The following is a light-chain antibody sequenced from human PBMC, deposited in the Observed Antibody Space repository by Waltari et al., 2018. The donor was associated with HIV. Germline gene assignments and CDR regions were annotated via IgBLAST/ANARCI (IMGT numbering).Light chain of an antibody. CDR1: SGINFGTYR. J-gene: IGLJ3*02. CDR2: YKSDSDK. V-gene: IGLV5-45*02. CDR3: MIWHSSLAV. Sequence: QAVLTQPSSLSASPGASASLTCTLRSGINFGTYRIYSYQQNPGSPPQYLLRYKSDSDKQQGSGVPSRFSGSKDASANAGILLISGLQSEDEADYYCMIWHSSLAVFGGGTKLTVL.